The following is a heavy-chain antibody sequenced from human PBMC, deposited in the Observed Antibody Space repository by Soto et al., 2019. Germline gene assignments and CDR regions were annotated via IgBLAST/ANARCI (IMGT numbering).Heavy chain of an antibody. D-gene: IGHD3-22*01. Sequence: EXLKISCRTSGYXFTSYWLAWVRHMPGKGLEWMGIIFPSDSDTRYSPSFQGQVTISAYRSTSTVFLQWASLKASDTAVYFCARKDKSGYLNWFDPWGQGTLVPVS. CDR1: GYXFTSYW. CDR2: IFPSDSDT. CDR3: ARKDKSGYLNWFDP. J-gene: IGHJ5*02. V-gene: IGHV5-51*01.